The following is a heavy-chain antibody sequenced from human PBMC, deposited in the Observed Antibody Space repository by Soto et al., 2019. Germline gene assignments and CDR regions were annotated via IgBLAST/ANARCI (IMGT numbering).Heavy chain of an antibody. D-gene: IGHD5-12*01. CDR1: GGSISSYY. Sequence: SETLSLTCTVSGGSISSYYWSWIRQPPGKGLEWIGYIYYSGSTNYNPSLKSRVTISVDTSKNQFSLKLSSVTAADTAVYYCARRGDGYNYYFDYWGQGTLVTVSS. CDR3: ARRGDGYNYYFDY. V-gene: IGHV4-59*01. CDR2: IYYSGST. J-gene: IGHJ4*02.